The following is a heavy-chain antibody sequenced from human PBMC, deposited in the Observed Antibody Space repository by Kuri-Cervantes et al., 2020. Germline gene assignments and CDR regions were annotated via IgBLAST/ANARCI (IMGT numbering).Heavy chain of an antibody. V-gene: IGHV3-9*01. Sequence: SLKISCAASGFTFDDYAMHWVRQAPGKGLEWVSGISWNSGSTGYADSVKGRFTISRDNAKNSLYLQMNSLRDEDTAVYYCARGHYGEADAFDIWGQGTMVTVSS. CDR2: ISWNSGST. J-gene: IGHJ3*02. D-gene: IGHD4-17*01. CDR1: GFTFDDYA. CDR3: ARGHYGEADAFDI.